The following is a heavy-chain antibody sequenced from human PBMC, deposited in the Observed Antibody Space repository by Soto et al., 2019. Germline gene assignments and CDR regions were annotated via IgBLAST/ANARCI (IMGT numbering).Heavy chain of an antibody. CDR2: ISAYNGNT. D-gene: IGHD2-15*01. CDR3: ARSLRGLACSGGSCYGRDDAFDI. Sequence: ASVKVSCKASGYTFTSYGISWVRQAPGQGLEWMGWISAYNGNTNYAQKLQGRVTMTTDTSTSTAYMELRSLRSDDTAVYYCARSLRGLACSGGSCYGRDDAFDIWGQGTMVTVSS. J-gene: IGHJ3*02. V-gene: IGHV1-18*01. CDR1: GYTFTSYG.